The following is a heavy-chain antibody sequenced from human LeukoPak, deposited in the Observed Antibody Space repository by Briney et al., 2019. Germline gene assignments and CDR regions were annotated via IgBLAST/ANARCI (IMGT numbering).Heavy chain of an antibody. CDR1: ASTFRYYG. V-gene: IGHV3-33*01. D-gene: IGHD3-9*01. J-gene: IGHJ6*02. Sequence: GMSLRLSCAASASTFRYYGMHWVRQAPGKGLEWVALIWNDGITEWYADSVQGRFTISRDNSKKTLYLQMNSLRAEDTAVYYCAMAAYYDMDGYYYYYGMDVWGQGTTVTVSS. CDR3: AMAAYYDMDGYYYYYGMDV. CDR2: IWNDGITE.